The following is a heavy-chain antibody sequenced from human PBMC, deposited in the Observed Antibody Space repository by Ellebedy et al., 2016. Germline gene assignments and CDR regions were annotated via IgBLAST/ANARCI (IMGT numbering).Heavy chain of an antibody. CDR1: GFSLSTSGVG. V-gene: IGHV2-5*01. CDR3: ARLLNYYDSSGYLDY. J-gene: IGHJ4*02. D-gene: IGHD3-22*01. Sequence: SGPTLVKPTQTLTLTCTFSGFSLSTSGVGVGWIRQPPGKALEWLALIYWNDDKSYSPSLTTRTNITKDTSKNQVVLTMTNMDPVDTATYYCARLLNYYDSSGYLDYWGQGTLVTVSS. CDR2: IYWNDDK.